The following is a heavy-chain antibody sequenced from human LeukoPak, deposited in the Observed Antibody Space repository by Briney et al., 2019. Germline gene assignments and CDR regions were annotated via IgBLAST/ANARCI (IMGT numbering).Heavy chain of an antibody. D-gene: IGHD4-17*01. V-gene: IGHV4-59*01. Sequence: PSETLSLTCTVSGGSISSYYWSWIRQPPGKGLEWIGYIYYSGSTKYNPSLKSRGTISVDTSKNQFSLKLSSVTAADTAVYYCATNLYGDYVNDAFDIWGQGTMVTVSS. J-gene: IGHJ3*02. CDR3: ATNLYGDYVNDAFDI. CDR2: IYYSGST. CDR1: GGSISSYY.